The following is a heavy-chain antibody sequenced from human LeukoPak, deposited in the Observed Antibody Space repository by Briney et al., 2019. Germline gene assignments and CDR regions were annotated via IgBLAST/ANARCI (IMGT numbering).Heavy chain of an antibody. Sequence: GGSLRLSCAASGFTFSSYGMHWVRQAPGKGLEWVAVISYDGSNKYYADSVKGRFTISRDNSKNTLYLQMNSLRAEDTAVYYCAKDNANPSRMEYWGQGTLVTVSS. J-gene: IGHJ4*02. CDR1: GFTFSSYG. V-gene: IGHV3-30*18. D-gene: IGHD4/OR15-4a*01. CDR2: ISYDGSNK. CDR3: AKDNANPSRMEY.